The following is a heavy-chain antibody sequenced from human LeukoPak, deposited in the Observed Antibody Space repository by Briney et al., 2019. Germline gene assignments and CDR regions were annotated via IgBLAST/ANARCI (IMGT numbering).Heavy chain of an antibody. CDR1: GFTFSSYS. V-gene: IGHV3-21*01. D-gene: IGHD3-10*01. Sequence: GGSLRLSCAASGFTFSSYSMNWVRQAPGKGLEWVSSISSSSSYIYYADSVKGRFTISRDNAKNSLYLQMNGLRAEDTAVYYCARDAITMVRGVISPWGHGTLVTVSS. CDR3: ARDAITMVRGVISP. CDR2: ISSSSSYI. J-gene: IGHJ5*02.